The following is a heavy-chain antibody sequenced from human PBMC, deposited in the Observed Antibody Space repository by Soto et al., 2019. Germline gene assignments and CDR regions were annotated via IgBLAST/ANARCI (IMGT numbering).Heavy chain of an antibody. Sequence: GGSLRLSCAASGFTFSSYAMSWVRQAPGKGLEWVSAISGSGGSTYYADSVKGRFTISRDNSKNTLYLQMNSLRAEDTAVYYCANHPATGPSDYYYGMDVWGQGTTVTVSS. V-gene: IGHV3-23*01. CDR3: ANHPATGPSDYYYGMDV. J-gene: IGHJ6*02. D-gene: IGHD1-26*01. CDR1: GFTFSSYA. CDR2: ISGSGGST.